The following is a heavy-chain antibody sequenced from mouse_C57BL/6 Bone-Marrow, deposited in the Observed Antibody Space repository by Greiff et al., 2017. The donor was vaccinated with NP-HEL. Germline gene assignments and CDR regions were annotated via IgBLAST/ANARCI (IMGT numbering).Heavy chain of an antibody. Sequence: EVKLVESGPGLVKPSQSLSLTCSVTGYSITSGYYWNWIRQFPGNKLEWMGYISYDGSNNYNPSLKNRISITRDTSKNQFFLKLNSVTTEDTATYYCARDDGYPWYFDVWGTGTTVTVSP. J-gene: IGHJ1*03. CDR3: ARDDGYPWYFDV. CDR1: GYSITSGYY. D-gene: IGHD2-3*01. V-gene: IGHV3-6*01. CDR2: ISYDGSN.